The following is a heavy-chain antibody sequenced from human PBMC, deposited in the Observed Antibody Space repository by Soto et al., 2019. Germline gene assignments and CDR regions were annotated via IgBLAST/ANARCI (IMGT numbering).Heavy chain of an antibody. CDR2: TYYRSKWYN. CDR1: GDSVSSNSAA. D-gene: IGHD6-6*01. Sequence: KQSQTLSLTCAISGDSVSSNSAAWNWIRQSPSRGLEWLGRTYYRSKWYNDYAVSVKSRITINPETSKNQFPLQLNSVTPEDTAVYYCARVQGRSIHKQYWFDPWGQGTLVTVSS. CDR3: ARVQGRSIHKQYWFDP. J-gene: IGHJ5*02. V-gene: IGHV6-1*01.